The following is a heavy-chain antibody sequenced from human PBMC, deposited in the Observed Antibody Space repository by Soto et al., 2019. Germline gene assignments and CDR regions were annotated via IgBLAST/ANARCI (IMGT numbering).Heavy chain of an antibody. J-gene: IGHJ4*02. CDR2: FDPEDGER. Sequence: ASVKVSCRVSGYTLSELSIHWVRQAPGKELEWMGGFDPEDGERIYTQKFQGRVTMTEDKSTDTAYMELGSLRSEDAAVYYCATWTPSYSWGPFKFWGQGTLVTVSS. CDR1: GYTLSELS. CDR3: ATWTPSYSWGPFKF. V-gene: IGHV1-24*01. D-gene: IGHD2-21*01.